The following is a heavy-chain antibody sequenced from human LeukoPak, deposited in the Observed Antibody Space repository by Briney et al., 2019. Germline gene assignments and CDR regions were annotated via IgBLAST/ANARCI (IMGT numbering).Heavy chain of an antibody. CDR1: GFTVSSNY. D-gene: IGHD3-10*01. Sequence: GGSLRLSCAASGFTVSSNYMSWVRQAPGKGLEWVSVIYSGGSTYYADSVKGRFTISRDNSKNTLYLQMNSLRAEDTAVYYCARESPMADFDYWGQGTLVTVSS. V-gene: IGHV3-53*01. CDR3: ARESPMADFDY. J-gene: IGHJ4*02. CDR2: IYSGGST.